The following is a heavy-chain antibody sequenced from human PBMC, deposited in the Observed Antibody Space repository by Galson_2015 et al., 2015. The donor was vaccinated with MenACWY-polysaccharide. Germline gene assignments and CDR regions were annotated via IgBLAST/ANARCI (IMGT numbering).Heavy chain of an antibody. CDR2: IKKDGSEK. Sequence: SLRLSCAVFGSKFSNYWMTWVRQAPGKGLEWVANIKKDGSEKHYVDSVRGRFTISRDNALYLQMNSLRAEDTAVYFCARGHYGMDVWGQGTTVTVSS. J-gene: IGHJ6*02. V-gene: IGHV3-7*01. CDR3: ARGHYGMDV. CDR1: GSKFSNYW.